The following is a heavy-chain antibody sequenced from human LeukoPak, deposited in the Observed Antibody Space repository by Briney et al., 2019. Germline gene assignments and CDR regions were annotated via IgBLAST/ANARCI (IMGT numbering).Heavy chain of an antibody. D-gene: IGHD1-26*01. Sequence: ASETLSLTCTVSGGSISSYYWSWTRQPPGKGLEWIGSIYHSGSTYYNPSLKSRVTISVDTSKNQFSLRLSSVTAADTAVYYCARLVGARSQADYWGQGTLVTVSS. J-gene: IGHJ4*02. CDR2: IYHSGST. CDR1: GGSISSYY. CDR3: ARLVGARSQADY. V-gene: IGHV4-59*08.